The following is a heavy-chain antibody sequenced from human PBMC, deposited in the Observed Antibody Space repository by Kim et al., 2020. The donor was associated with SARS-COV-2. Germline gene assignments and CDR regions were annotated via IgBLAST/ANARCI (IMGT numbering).Heavy chain of an antibody. D-gene: IGHD6-6*01. J-gene: IGHJ6*02. CDR2: IYHSGST. Sequence: SETLSLTCAVSGGSISSSNWWSWVRQPPGKGLEWIGEIYHSGSTNYNPSLKSRVTISVDKSKNQFSLKLSSVTAADTAVYYCARDKYSSSSEDYYYYYGMDVWGQGTTVTVSS. CDR3: ARDKYSSSSEDYYYYYGMDV. CDR1: GGSISSSNW. V-gene: IGHV4-4*02.